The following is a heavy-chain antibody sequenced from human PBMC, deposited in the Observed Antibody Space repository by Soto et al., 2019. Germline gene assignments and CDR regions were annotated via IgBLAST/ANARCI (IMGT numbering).Heavy chain of an antibody. Sequence: PGGSLRLSGAASGFTFTSYGMHWVHQAPGRGLEWVAFISYDGSDKYYADSVKGRFTISRDNSKNTLYVQMNSLRVEDTAFYYCARSDSSVYWGQGTPVTVSS. CDR1: GFTFTSYG. CDR3: ARSDSSVY. D-gene: IGHD6-6*01. CDR2: ISYDGSDK. J-gene: IGHJ4*02. V-gene: IGHV3-30*03.